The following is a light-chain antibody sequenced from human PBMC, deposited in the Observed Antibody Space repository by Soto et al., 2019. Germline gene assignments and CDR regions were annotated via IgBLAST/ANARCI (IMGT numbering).Light chain of an antibody. V-gene: IGKV3-20*01. CDR1: QSVSSSY. CDR2: GAS. J-gene: IGKJ1*01. CDR3: QQYGSSPET. Sequence: EIGMTQSTATLSVSPGERATLSCRASQSVSSSYLAWYQQKPGQAPRLLIYGASSRATGIPDRFSGSGSGTDFTLTISRLEPEDFAVYYCQQYGSSPETFGQGTKVDIK.